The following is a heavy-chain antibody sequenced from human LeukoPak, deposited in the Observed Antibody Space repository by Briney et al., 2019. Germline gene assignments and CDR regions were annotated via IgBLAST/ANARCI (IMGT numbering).Heavy chain of an antibody. V-gene: IGHV3-30*04. Sequence: GGSLRLSCAASGFTFSSYAMHWVRQAPGKGLEWVAVISYDGSNKYYADSVKGRFTISRDNSKNTLYLQMNSLRAEDTAVYYCAKPGGAVVTGFDYWGQGTLVTVSS. J-gene: IGHJ4*02. D-gene: IGHD4-23*01. CDR3: AKPGGAVVTGFDY. CDR1: GFTFSSYA. CDR2: ISYDGSNK.